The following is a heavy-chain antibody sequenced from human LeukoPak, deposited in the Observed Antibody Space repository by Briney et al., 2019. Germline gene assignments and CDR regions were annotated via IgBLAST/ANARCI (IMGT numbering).Heavy chain of an antibody. CDR2: IRSSSSYT. Sequence: GGSLRLSCAASGFTFSSYSMNWVRQAPGKGLEWVSSIRSSSSYTYYADSVKGRFTISRDNAKNSLYLQMNSLPAEDTAVYYCARAKDDFCDYWGQGTLVTVSS. CDR3: ARAKDDFCDY. V-gene: IGHV3-21*01. D-gene: IGHD3/OR15-3a*01. J-gene: IGHJ4*02. CDR1: GFTFSSYS.